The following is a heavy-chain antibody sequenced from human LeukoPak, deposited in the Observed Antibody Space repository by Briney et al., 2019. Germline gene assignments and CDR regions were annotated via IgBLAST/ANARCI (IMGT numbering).Heavy chain of an antibody. J-gene: IGHJ5*02. D-gene: IGHD1-26*01. CDR1: GYTFTSYG. Sequence: ASVKVSCKAFGYTFTSYGIRWVRQAPGQGLEWMGWISAYNGNTNYAQKLQGRVTMTTDTSTSTAYMELRSLRSDDTAVYYCARDFIVGAGVLPNWFDLWGQGTLVTVSS. CDR2: ISAYNGNT. CDR3: ARDFIVGAGVLPNWFDL. V-gene: IGHV1-18*01.